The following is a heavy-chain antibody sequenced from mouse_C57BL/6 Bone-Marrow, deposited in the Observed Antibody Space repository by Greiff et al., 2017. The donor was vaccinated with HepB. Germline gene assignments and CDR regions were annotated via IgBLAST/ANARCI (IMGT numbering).Heavy chain of an antibody. CDR2: INPSSGYT. D-gene: IGHD1-1*01. CDR1: GYTFTSYT. J-gene: IGHJ3*01. Sequence: VQLQQSGAELARPGASVKMSCKASGYTFTSYTMHWVKQRPGQGLEWIGYINPSSGYTKYNQKFKDKATLTADKSSSTAYMQLSSLTSEDSAVYYCARPYYYGSSYCWFAYWGQGTLVTVSA. V-gene: IGHV1-4*01. CDR3: ARPYYYGSSYCWFAY.